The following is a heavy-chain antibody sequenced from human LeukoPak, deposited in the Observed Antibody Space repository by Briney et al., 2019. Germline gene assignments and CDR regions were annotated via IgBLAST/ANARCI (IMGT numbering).Heavy chain of an antibody. Sequence: VASVTVSCKASGYTFTSYGISWVRQAPGQGLERMGWISAYNGNTNYAQKLQGRVTMTTDTSTSTAYMELRSLRSDDTAVYYCARSQVDTAISTYYYYYGMDVWGQGTTVTVSS. J-gene: IGHJ6*02. V-gene: IGHV1-18*01. CDR2: ISAYNGNT. CDR3: ARSQVDTAISTYYYYYGMDV. CDR1: GYTFTSYG. D-gene: IGHD5-18*01.